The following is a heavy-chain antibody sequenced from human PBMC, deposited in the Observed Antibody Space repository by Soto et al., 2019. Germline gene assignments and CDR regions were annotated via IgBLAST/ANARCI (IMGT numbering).Heavy chain of an antibody. V-gene: IGHV4-34*01. CDR3: ARSGMWNYYYGLDV. D-gene: IGHD3-3*01. J-gene: IGHJ6*02. CDR2: INHSGST. Sequence: CSWIIKPPGKGLEWIGEINHSGSTNYNPSLKSRVTISVDTSKNQFSLKLSSVTAADTAVYYCARSGMWNYYYGLDVWCHATTVTVS.